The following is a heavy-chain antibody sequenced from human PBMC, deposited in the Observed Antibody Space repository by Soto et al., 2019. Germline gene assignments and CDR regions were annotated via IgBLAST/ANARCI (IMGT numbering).Heavy chain of an antibody. V-gene: IGHV1-69*02. D-gene: IGHD6-19*01. CDR2: IIPILGIA. CDR3: VTIRAWSEAGTNAFDY. Sequence: SVKVSCKASGGTFSSYTISWVRQAPGQGLEWMGRIIPILGIANYAQKFQGRVTITADKSTSTAYMELSSMRSEDTAVYYCVTIRAWSEAGTNAFDYWGKETLVTVSS. J-gene: IGHJ4*02. CDR1: GGTFSSYT.